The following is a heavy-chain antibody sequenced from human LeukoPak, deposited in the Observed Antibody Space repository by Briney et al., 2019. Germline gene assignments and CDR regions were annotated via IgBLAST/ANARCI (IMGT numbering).Heavy chain of an antibody. CDR1: EGSISVHY. CDR3: ARDRDYGRGWFDP. J-gene: IGHJ5*02. Sequence: SETLSLTCTVSEGSISVHYWSWIRQPPGKGLEWIGYIFYSGSTNYNPSLKSRVTISVDASNNQFSLKLSSVTAADTAVYYCARDRDYGRGWFDPWGRGTLVTVSS. V-gene: IGHV4-59*11. D-gene: IGHD4-17*01. CDR2: IFYSGST.